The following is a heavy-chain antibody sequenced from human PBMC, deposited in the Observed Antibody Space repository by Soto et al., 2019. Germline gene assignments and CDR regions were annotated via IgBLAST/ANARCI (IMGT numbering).Heavy chain of an antibody. Sequence: ASVKVSCKASGYTFTGYYMHWVRQAPGQGLEWMGWINPNSGGTNYAQKFQGWVTMTRDTSISTAYMQMRRRRSDDTAVYYCARDASSGYYYGSGSYHWFDPWGQGTLVTVSS. CDR1: GYTFTGYY. V-gene: IGHV1-2*04. CDR2: INPNSGGT. CDR3: ARDASSGYYYGSGSYHWFDP. D-gene: IGHD3-10*01. J-gene: IGHJ5*02.